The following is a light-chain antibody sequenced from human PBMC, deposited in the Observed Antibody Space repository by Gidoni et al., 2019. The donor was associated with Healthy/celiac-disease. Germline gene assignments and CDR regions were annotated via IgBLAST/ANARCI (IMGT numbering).Light chain of an antibody. CDR1: QSVSSSY. CDR3: QQYGSF. J-gene: IGKJ3*01. Sequence: EIVLTQSPGTLSLSPGERATLSCRASQSVSSSYLAWYQQKPGQAPRLLIYGASSRATGIPDRFSGSGSGTDFTLTISRLEPEDFAVYYCQQYGSFFGPXTKVDIK. V-gene: IGKV3-20*01. CDR2: GAS.